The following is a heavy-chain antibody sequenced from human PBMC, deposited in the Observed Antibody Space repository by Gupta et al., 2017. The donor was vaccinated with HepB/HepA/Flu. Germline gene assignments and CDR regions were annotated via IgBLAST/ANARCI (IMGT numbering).Heavy chain of an antibody. CDR3: ARIPRYYDFWSGYAFDI. Sequence: QVTLKESGHVLVKPTETLTLPCTVSGFSLINARMGESLLRQPPGKALDWLAHILSNDEKSYSTSLKSRLTISKDTAKSQVVLTMTNMNPVDTATYCCARIPRYYDFWSGYAFDIWGQGTRVTVAS. J-gene: IGHJ3*02. CDR2: ILSNDEK. V-gene: IGHV2-26*01. CDR1: GFSLINARMG. D-gene: IGHD3-3*01.